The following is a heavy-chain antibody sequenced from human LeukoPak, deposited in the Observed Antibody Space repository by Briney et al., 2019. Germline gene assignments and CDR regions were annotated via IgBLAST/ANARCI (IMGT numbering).Heavy chain of an antibody. CDR3: ARAAYSSSWYADDAFDI. CDR1: GFTFSSYW. Sequence: PGGSLRLSCAASGFTFSSYWMSWVRQAPGKGLEWVANIKQDGSEKYYVDSVKGRFTISRDNAKNSLYLQMNSLRAEDTAVYYCARAAYSSSWYADDAFDIWGQGTMVTVSS. CDR2: IKQDGSEK. V-gene: IGHV3-7*01. J-gene: IGHJ3*02. D-gene: IGHD6-13*01.